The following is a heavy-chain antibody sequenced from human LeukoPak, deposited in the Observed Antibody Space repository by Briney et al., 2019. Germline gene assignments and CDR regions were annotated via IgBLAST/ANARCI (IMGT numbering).Heavy chain of an antibody. V-gene: IGHV1-69*04. CDR2: IIPILGIA. CDR1: GGTFSSYA. D-gene: IGHD3-10*01. Sequence: SVKVSCKASGGTFSSYAISWVRQAPGQGLEWMGRIIPILGIANYAQKFQGRVTITADKSTSTAYMELSSLRSEDTAVYYCARVAMFRGVIITWGPIDYWGQGTLVTVSS. J-gene: IGHJ4*02. CDR3: ARVAMFRGVIITWGPIDY.